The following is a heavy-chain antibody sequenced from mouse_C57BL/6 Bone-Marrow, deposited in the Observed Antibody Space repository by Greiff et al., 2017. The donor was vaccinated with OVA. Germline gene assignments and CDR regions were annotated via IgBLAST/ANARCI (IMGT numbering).Heavy chain of an antibody. CDR3: ARDITTVPYYAMDY. V-gene: IGHV1-9*01. CDR1: GYTFTGYW. Sequence: VQLQESGAELMKPGASVKLSCKATGYTFTGYWIGEILPGSGSTNYNEKFKGKATFTADTSSNTAYMQLSSLTTEDSSLYYCARDITTVPYYAMDYWGQGTSVTVSS. D-gene: IGHD1-1*01. CDR2: ILPGSGST. J-gene: IGHJ4*01.